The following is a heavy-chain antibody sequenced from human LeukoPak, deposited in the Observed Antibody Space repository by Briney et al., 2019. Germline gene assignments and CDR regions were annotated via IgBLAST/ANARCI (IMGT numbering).Heavy chain of an antibody. CDR3: ATLSYAGVTFENYFDY. Sequence: PGDSDTRYSPSFQGRVTISADKSISTAYLQWSSLKASDTAMYYCATLSYAGVTFENYFDYWGQGTLVTVSS. D-gene: IGHD2-21*02. CDR2: PGDSDT. V-gene: IGHV5-51*01. J-gene: IGHJ4*02.